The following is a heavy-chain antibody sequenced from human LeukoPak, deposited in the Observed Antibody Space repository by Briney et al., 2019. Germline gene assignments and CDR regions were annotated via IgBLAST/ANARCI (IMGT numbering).Heavy chain of an antibody. D-gene: IGHD6-19*01. CDR1: GGSFSGYY. CDR2: INHSGST. Sequence: KPSETLSLTCAVYGGSFSGYYWSWIRQPPGKGLEWIGEINHSGSTNYNPSLKSQVTISVDTSKSQFSLKLSSVTAADTAVYYCAVAGRGVGFDPWGQGTLVTVSS. CDR3: AVAGRGVGFDP. V-gene: IGHV4-34*01. J-gene: IGHJ5*02.